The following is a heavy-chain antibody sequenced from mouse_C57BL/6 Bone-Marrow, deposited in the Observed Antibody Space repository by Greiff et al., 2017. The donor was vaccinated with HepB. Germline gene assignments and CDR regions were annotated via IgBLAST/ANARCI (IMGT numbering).Heavy chain of an antibody. V-gene: IGHV1-69*01. J-gene: IGHJ1*03. Sequence: QVQLQQPGAELVMPGASVKLSCKASGYTFTSYWMHWVKQRPGQGLEWIGEIEPSDSYTNYNQKFKGKSTLTVDKSSSTAYMQLSSLTSEDSAVYYCARPLGRVWYFDVWGTGTTVTVSS. CDR1: GYTFTSYW. CDR3: ARPLGRVWYFDV. CDR2: IEPSDSYT. D-gene: IGHD4-1*01.